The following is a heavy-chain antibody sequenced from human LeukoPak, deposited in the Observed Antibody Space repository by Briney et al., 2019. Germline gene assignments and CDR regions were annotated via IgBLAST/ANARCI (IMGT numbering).Heavy chain of an antibody. Sequence: SETLSLTCAVYGGSFSGYYWTWIRQPPGKGLEWIGEINQSGSTNYKPFLKSRVTISVDTSKNQFSLMLSSVTAADTAVYYCARREFPLLGPYFFDYWGQGTLVTVSS. J-gene: IGHJ4*02. CDR2: INQSGST. V-gene: IGHV4-34*01. D-gene: IGHD7-27*01. CDR1: GGSFSGYY. CDR3: ARREFPLLGPYFFDY.